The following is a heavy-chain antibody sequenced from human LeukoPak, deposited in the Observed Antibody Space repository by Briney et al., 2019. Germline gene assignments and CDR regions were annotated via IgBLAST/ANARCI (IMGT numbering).Heavy chain of an antibody. V-gene: IGHV3-73*01. CDR3: ATFPSGSWSAY. CDR2: IRSKADSYAA. CDR1: GFTFNSYN. Sequence: GGALRLSCAASGFTFNSYNMNWVRQAPGKGLEWVGHIRSKADSYAAVYAASVKGRFTITRDDSENTAYLQMNSLKTEDTAVYFCATFPSGSWSAYWGQGTLVTVSS. J-gene: IGHJ4*02. D-gene: IGHD1-26*01.